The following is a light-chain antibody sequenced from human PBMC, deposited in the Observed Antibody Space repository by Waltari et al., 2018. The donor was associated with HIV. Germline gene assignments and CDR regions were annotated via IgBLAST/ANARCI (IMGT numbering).Light chain of an antibody. V-gene: IGKV3-15*01. CDR3: QQYNTWPLT. J-gene: IGKJ1*01. CDR2: GAS. CDR1: RSVGSS. Sequence: EVVMTQSPATLLESPGKTANLSCRASRSVGSSLAWYHQKPGRVPRLLIYGASYRASDVPPTFSGSGAVTDFSLSISSLRSDDLGIYYCQQYNTWPLTFGRGTTVEIK.